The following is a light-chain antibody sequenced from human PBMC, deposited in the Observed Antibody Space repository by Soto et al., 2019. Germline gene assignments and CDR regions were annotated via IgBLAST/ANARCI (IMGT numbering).Light chain of an antibody. J-gene: IGLJ2*01. CDR2: TSN. V-gene: IGLV1-47*01. CDR3: AAWDDSLSGPV. CDR1: RSNIGTGY. Sequence: QAVVTQPPSASGTPGQRVTISCSGSRSNIGTGYVFWYQLLPGTAPKLLIYTSNQRPSGVPDRFSGSKSGTSASLAISGLRSEDEAEYYCAAWDDSLSGPVFGGGTKLTVL.